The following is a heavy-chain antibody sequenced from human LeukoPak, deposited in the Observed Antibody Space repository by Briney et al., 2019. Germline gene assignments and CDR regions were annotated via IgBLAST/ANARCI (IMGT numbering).Heavy chain of an antibody. CDR3: ARGLTDNYYYYGMDV. CDR1: GVSISSGGYY. J-gene: IGHJ6*04. V-gene: IGHV4-31*03. D-gene: IGHD3-9*01. CDR2: IYYSGST. Sequence: PSETLSLTCTVSGVSISSGGYYWSWIRQHPGKGLEWIVYIYYSGSTYYNPSLKSRVTISVDTSKNQFSLKLSSVTAADTAVYYCARGLTDNYYYYGMDVWGKGTTVTVSS.